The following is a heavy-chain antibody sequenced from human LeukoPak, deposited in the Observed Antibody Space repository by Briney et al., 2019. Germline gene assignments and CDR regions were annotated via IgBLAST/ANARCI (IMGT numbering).Heavy chain of an antibody. J-gene: IGHJ6*02. CDR3: ASAQYSSGWYGYYYYGMDV. D-gene: IGHD6-19*01. Sequence: GGSLRLSCAASGFTFSSYSMNWVRQAPGKGLEWVSSISSSSSYIYYADSVKGRFTISRDNAKNSLYLQMNSLRAEDTAVYYCASAQYSSGWYGYYYYGMDVWGQGTTVIVSS. CDR2: ISSSSSYI. CDR1: GFTFSSYS. V-gene: IGHV3-21*01.